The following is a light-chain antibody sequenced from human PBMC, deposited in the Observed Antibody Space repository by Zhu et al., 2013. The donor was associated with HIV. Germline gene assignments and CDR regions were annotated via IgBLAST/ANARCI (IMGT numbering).Light chain of an antibody. CDR1: QSVSRY. CDR3: QQYGTSPLT. Sequence: EIVLTQSPGTLSLSPGERATLSCRASQSVSRYLAWYQQKPGQAPRLLIYGASSRATGISDRFSGSGSGTDFTLSITRLEPEDSAVYYCQQYGTSPLTFGGGTKVEIK. J-gene: IGKJ4*01. V-gene: IGKV3-20*01. CDR2: GAS.